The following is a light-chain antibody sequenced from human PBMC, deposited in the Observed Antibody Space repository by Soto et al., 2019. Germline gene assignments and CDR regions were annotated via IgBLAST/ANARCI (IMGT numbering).Light chain of an antibody. Sequence: QSVLTQPASVSGSPGQSITISCTGTSSDVGGYNFVSWYQQHPGKAPKLMIYEVSNRPSGVSNRFSGSKSGNTASLTISGLQAEDEADYYCSSFTSGRTLXGTGTKVT. V-gene: IGLV2-14*01. J-gene: IGLJ1*01. CDR2: EVS. CDR3: SSFTSGRTL. CDR1: SSDVGGYNF.